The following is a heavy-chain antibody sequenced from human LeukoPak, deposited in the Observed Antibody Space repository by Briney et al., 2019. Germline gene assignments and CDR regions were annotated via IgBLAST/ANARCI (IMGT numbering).Heavy chain of an antibody. J-gene: IGHJ4*02. Sequence: ASVKVSCKASGYTFTSYAMNWVRQAPGQGLEWMGWINTNTGNPTYAQGFTGRFVFPLDTPVSTAYLQVSSLKAEDTAVYYCARDITTVVTHGDYWGQGTLVTVS. D-gene: IGHD4-23*01. CDR3: ARDITTVVTHGDY. CDR2: INTNTGNP. V-gene: IGHV7-4-1*02. CDR1: GYTFTSYA.